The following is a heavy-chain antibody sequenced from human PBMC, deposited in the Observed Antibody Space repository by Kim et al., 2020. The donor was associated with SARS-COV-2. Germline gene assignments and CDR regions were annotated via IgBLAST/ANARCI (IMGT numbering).Heavy chain of an antibody. CDR2: LPPSGDST. CDR3: ASGGTRYHTDH. Sequence: ASVKVSCKASGYTFTTYYMHWVRQAPGQGLEWMGILPPSGDSTPNAPQFQGRVTMTRDPSTSTFYMELSSLRSDDTAVYYCASGGTRYHTDHWGQGSLVT. CDR1: GYTFTTYY. J-gene: IGHJ4*02. D-gene: IGHD3-16*01. V-gene: IGHV1-46*01.